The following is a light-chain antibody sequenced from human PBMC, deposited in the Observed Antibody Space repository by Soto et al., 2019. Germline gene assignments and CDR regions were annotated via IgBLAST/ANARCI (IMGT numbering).Light chain of an antibody. CDR3: QQSYSTLT. CDR1: QSISSY. CDR2: AAS. J-gene: IGKJ3*01. V-gene: IGKV1-39*01. Sequence: DIQMTQSPSSLSASVGDRVTITCRASQSISSYLNWYQQKPGKAPKLLIYAASSLQSGVPLRFSGSGSGTDFTLTTSSLQPEDFATYYCQQSYSTLTFGPGTKVDIK.